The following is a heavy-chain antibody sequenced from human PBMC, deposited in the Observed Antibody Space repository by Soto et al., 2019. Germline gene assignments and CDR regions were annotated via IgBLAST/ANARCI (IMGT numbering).Heavy chain of an antibody. V-gene: IGHV4-59*01. Sequence: SETLSLTCTVSGGSISCYYWSWIRQPPGKGLEWIGYINYSGSTNYNPSLKSRVTISVDTSKNQISLNLSSVTAADTAVYYCARDSSGGYDSAYFDYWGQGTLVTVSS. D-gene: IGHD5-12*01. J-gene: IGHJ4*02. CDR3: ARDSSGGYDSAYFDY. CDR2: INYSGST. CDR1: GGSISCYY.